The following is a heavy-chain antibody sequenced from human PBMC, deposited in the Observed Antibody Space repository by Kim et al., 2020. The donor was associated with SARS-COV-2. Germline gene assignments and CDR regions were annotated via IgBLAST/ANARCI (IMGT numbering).Heavy chain of an antibody. CDR3: ARAALGDY. J-gene: IGHJ4*02. Sequence: GNTKYSQKFQGRVTITRDTSASTAYMELSSLKSEDTAVYYCARAALGDYWGQGTLVTVSS. V-gene: IGHV1-3*01. CDR2: GNT.